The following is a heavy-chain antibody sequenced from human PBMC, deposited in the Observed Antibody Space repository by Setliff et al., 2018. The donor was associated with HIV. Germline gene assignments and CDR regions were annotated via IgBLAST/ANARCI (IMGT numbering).Heavy chain of an antibody. J-gene: IGHJ6*03. CDR3: ARDRRGYYYGSGSCYMDV. Sequence: SETLSLTCTVSDDSISSYYWSWIRQPPGKGLEWIVYIYTSGITDYNPSLKSRVTISGDTSKNQFSLKLSSVTAADTAVYYCARDRRGYYYGSGSCYMDVWGTGTTVTVS. CDR1: DDSISSYY. CDR2: IYTSGIT. D-gene: IGHD3-10*01. V-gene: IGHV4-4*08.